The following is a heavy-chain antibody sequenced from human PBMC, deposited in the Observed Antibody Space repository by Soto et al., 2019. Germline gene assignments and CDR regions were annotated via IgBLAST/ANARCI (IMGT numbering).Heavy chain of an antibody. Sequence: GGSLRLSCAASGFTFDDYAMHWVRQAPGKGLEWVSGISWNSGSIGYADSVKGRFTISRDNAKNSLYLQMNSLRAEDTALYYCAKGITGTTGYYYMDVWGKGTTVTVSS. CDR2: ISWNSGSI. CDR3: AKGITGTTGYYYMDV. CDR1: GFTFDDYA. D-gene: IGHD1-7*01. V-gene: IGHV3-9*01. J-gene: IGHJ6*03.